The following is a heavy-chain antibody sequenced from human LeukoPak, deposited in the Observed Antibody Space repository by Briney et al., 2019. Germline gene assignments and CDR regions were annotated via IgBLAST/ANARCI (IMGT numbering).Heavy chain of an antibody. CDR1: GFTVSSNY. V-gene: IGHV3-53*04. CDR2: IYSGGST. J-gene: IGHJ4*02. Sequence: PGGSLRLSCAASGFTVSSNYMSWVRQAPGKGLEWVSVIYSGGSTYYADSVKGRFTISRHNSKNTLYLRMNSLRAEDTAVYYCATSGGYYYDSSGFQPALDYWGQGTLVTVSS. D-gene: IGHD3-22*01. CDR3: ATSGGYYYDSSGFQPALDY.